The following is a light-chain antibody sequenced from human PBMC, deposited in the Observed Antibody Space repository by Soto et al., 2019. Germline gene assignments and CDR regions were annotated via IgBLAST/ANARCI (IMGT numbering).Light chain of an antibody. J-gene: IGKJ4*01. CDR1: QSISSW. CDR3: QQYNSYSTLT. CDR2: KAS. Sequence: DIQMTQSPSTLSASLGDRVTITCRASQSISSWLAWYQQKPGKAPKLLIYKASSLESGVPSRFSGSGSGTEFTLTISSLQPHDFATYYCQQYNSYSTLTFGGGTKVDIK. V-gene: IGKV1-5*03.